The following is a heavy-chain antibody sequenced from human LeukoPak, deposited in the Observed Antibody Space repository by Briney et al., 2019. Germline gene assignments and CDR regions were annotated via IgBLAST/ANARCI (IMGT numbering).Heavy chain of an antibody. Sequence: GGSLRLSCAASGFTFSSYGMHWVRQAPGKGLEWVAVISYDGSNKYYADSVKGRFTISRDNSKNTLYLQMNSLRAEDTAVYYCARDSRSHGETTLDYWGQGTLVTVSS. CDR3: ARDSRSHGETTLDY. CDR1: GFTFSSYG. J-gene: IGHJ4*02. V-gene: IGHV3-30*03. CDR2: ISYDGSNK. D-gene: IGHD3-10*01.